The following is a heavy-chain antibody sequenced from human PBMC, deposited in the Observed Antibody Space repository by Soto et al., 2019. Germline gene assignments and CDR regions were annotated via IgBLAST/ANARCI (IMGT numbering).Heavy chain of an antibody. V-gene: IGHV4-61*01. CDR3: GRRASSSGWYYFDY. D-gene: IGHD6-19*01. Sequence: QVQLQESGPGLVKPSETLSLTCTVSGGSVSSGSYYWSWIRQPPGKGLEWIGYIYYSGSTNYNPSLKGRVTMSVDSSKIQFSLKLSSVAAADTAVYYCGRRASSSGWYYFDYWGQGTLVTVSS. J-gene: IGHJ4*02. CDR2: IYYSGST. CDR1: GGSVSSGSYY.